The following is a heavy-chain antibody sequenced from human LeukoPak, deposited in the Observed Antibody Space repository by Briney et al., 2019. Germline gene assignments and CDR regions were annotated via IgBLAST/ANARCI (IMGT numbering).Heavy chain of an antibody. Sequence: GGSLRLSCAASGFTFSSYWMHWVRQAPGKGLEYVSAISSDGIRTYYADSVKGRFTISRDNSKNSLYLQMNSLRTEDTALYYCAKDNYDILTGPFDYWGQGTLVTVSS. CDR3: AKDNYDILTGPFDY. CDR2: ISSDGIRT. V-gene: IGHV3-64*04. J-gene: IGHJ4*02. CDR1: GFTFSSYW. D-gene: IGHD3-9*01.